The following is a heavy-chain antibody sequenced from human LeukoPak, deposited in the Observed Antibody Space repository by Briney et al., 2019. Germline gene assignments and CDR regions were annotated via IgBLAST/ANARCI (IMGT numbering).Heavy chain of an antibody. D-gene: IGHD1-1*01. CDR1: GGTFSSYA. J-gene: IGHJ3*02. CDR2: IIPIFGTA. CDR3: ARASYPHSRTTGTTPRVRDAFDI. Sequence: ASVKVSCKASGGTFSSYAISWVRQAPGQGLEWMGGIIPIFGTANYAQKFQGRVTITADESTSIAYMELSSLRSEDTAVYYCARASYPHSRTTGTTPRVRDAFDIWGQGTMVTVSS. V-gene: IGHV1-69*13.